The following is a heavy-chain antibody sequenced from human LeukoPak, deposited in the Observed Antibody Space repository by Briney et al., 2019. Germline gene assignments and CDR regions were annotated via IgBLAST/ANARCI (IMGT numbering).Heavy chain of an antibody. V-gene: IGHV7-4-1*02. Sequence: ASVKVSCKASGYTFTSYAMNWVRQAPGQELEWMGWINTNTGNPTYAQGFTGRFVFSLDTSVSTAYLQISSLKAEDTAVYYCARDPPIYVAAAVESDYWGQGTLVTVSS. CDR1: GYTFTSYA. D-gene: IGHD6-13*01. J-gene: IGHJ4*02. CDR2: INTNTGNP. CDR3: ARDPPIYVAAAVESDY.